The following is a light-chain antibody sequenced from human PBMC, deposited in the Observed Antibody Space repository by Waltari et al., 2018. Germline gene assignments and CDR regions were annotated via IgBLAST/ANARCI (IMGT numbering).Light chain of an antibody. CDR1: RSDVGGYSL. V-gene: IGLV2-23*02. CDR3: CSYAGGDTLI. J-gene: IGLJ2*01. Sequence: QSALTPPAPVSGSPGQSLPTPCTATRSDVGGYSLVSWSQQPPGKAPTVIIYEVTKRPSGVSNRFSGSKSGNTASLTISGLQAEDEADYYCCSYAGGDTLIFGGGTKLTVL. CDR2: EVT.